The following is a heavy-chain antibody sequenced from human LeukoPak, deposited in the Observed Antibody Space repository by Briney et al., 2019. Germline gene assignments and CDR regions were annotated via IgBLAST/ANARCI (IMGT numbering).Heavy chain of an antibody. CDR1: GGSIRSSSYY. Sequence: SETLSLTCSVSGGSIRSSSYYWGWIRQPPGKGLEWIGTIHYTGSTYYTPSLKSRVTVSVDTSNNQYSLKVSSVTAADTAVYYCARHPSGSSFDYWGQGTLVAVSS. V-gene: IGHV4-39*01. D-gene: IGHD1-26*01. CDR3: ARHPSGSSFDY. CDR2: IHYTGST. J-gene: IGHJ4*02.